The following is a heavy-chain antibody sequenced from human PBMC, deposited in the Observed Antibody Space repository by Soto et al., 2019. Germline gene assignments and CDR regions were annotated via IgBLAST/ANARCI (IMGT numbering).Heavy chain of an antibody. CDR3: ARHRRDGYNYGFAYSYYGMDV. D-gene: IGHD5-12*01. Sequence: SETLSLTCTVSGASISSGGYYWSWIRQHPGKGLEWIGYISYSGSTYYNPSLKSRDTILVDMSKNQFFLKVNSVTAADTAMYYCARHRRDGYNYGFAYSYYGMDVWGQGTTVTGSS. CDR2: ISYSGST. CDR1: GASISSGGYY. J-gene: IGHJ6*01. V-gene: IGHV4-31*03.